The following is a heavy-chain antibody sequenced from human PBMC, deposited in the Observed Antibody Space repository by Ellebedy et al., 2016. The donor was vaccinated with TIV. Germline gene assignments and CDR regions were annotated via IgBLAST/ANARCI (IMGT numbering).Heavy chain of an antibody. CDR1: GFTFSSYG. CDR2: MSYDGSNK. J-gene: IGHJ6*02. V-gene: IGHV3-30*18. D-gene: IGHD6-19*01. Sequence: GESLKISXAASGFTFSSYGMHWVRQAPGKGLEWVAVMSYDGSNKYYADSVKGRFPISRDNSKNTLYLQMNSLRAEDTAVYYCAKDGPYSSGWTLGYYYYGMDVWGQGTTVTVSS. CDR3: AKDGPYSSGWTLGYYYYGMDV.